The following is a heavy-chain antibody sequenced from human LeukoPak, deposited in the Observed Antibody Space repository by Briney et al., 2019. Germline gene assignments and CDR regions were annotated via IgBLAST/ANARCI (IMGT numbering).Heavy chain of an antibody. CDR3: ARDTYYYDSSGYYPFDY. CDR2: INWNGGST. D-gene: IGHD3-22*01. V-gene: IGHV3-20*04. J-gene: IGHJ4*02. Sequence: GGSLRLSCAASGFTFDDYGMSWVRQAPGKGLEWVSGINWNGGSTGYADSVKGRFTIFRDNAKNSLYLQMNSLRAEDTALYYCARDTYYYDSSGYYPFDYWGQGTLVTVSS. CDR1: GFTFDDYG.